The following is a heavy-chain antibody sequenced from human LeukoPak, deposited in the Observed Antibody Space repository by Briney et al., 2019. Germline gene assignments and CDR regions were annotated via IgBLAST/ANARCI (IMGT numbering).Heavy chain of an antibody. V-gene: IGHV3-53*01. CDR3: AGGQMFTSGGFES. Sequence: GGSLRLSCAASAFSVSDKYMSWVRQAPGQGLEWVSVLYTGGDTFYADSVRGRFTISRDNSRNTVSLQMNSLRADDTALYYCAGGQMFTSGGFESWGQGALVTVSS. CDR2: LYTGGDT. CDR1: AFSVSDKY. J-gene: IGHJ4*02. D-gene: IGHD6-19*01.